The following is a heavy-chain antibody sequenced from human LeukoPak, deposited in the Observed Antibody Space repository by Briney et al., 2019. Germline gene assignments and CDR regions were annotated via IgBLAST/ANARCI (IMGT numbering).Heavy chain of an antibody. CDR1: GFTFSGSW. CDR2: INQDGSET. CDR3: TKALDF. V-gene: IGHV3-7*01. J-gene: IGHJ4*02. Sequence: GGSLRLSCAASGFTFSGSWMDWVRQAPGKGLEWVANINQDGSETYYVGSAKGRFTISRDNAKNSLYLQMDSLRVEDTAMYYCTKALDFWGQGTLVTVSS.